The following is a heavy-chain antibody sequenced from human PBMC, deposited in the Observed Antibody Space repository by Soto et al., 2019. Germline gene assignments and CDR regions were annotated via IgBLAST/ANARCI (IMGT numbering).Heavy chain of an antibody. D-gene: IGHD3-3*01. CDR3: AKGASTVEWLPDY. J-gene: IGHJ4*02. Sequence: GGSLRLSCAASGFTFDDYAMHWVRQAPGKGLEWVSGISWNSGSIGYADSVKGRFTISRDNAKNSLYLQMNSLRAEDTALYYCAKGASTVEWLPDYWGQGTLVTVSS. V-gene: IGHV3-9*01. CDR1: GFTFDDYA. CDR2: ISWNSGSI.